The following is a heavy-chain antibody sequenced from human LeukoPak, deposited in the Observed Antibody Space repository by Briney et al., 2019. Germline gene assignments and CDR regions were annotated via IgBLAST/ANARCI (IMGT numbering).Heavy chain of an antibody. J-gene: IGHJ4*02. CDR3: ARDGESSESDDFDF. D-gene: IGHD1-26*01. V-gene: IGHV1-2*02. CDR1: GYTFTDHY. Sequence: ASVKVSCKASGYTFTDHYIHWVRQAPGQGLGWMGWISPYSGGTNYAQKFHGRVTMTTDTPIATVFMELNRLTSDDTAVYYCARDGESSESDDFDFWGQGTLATVSS. CDR2: ISPYSGGT.